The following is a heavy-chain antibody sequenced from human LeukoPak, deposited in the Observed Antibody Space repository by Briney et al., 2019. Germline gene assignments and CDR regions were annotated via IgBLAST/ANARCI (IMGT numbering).Heavy chain of an antibody. CDR2: IYYGGST. J-gene: IGHJ4*02. Sequence: SETLSLTCTVSGGSISSYYWSWIRQPPGKGLEWIGYIYYGGSTNYNPSLKSRVTISVDTSKNQFSLKLSSVTAADTAVYYCARVQIAVPGNYYFDYWGQGTLATVSS. V-gene: IGHV4-59*01. D-gene: IGHD6-19*01. CDR3: ARVQIAVPGNYYFDY. CDR1: GGSISSYY.